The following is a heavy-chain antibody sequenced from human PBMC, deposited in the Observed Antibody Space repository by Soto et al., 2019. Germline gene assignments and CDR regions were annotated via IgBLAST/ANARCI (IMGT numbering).Heavy chain of an antibody. CDR1: GYTFTSYY. V-gene: IGHV1-46*01. D-gene: IGHD4-17*01. J-gene: IGHJ3*02. CDR2: INPSGGST. CDR3: GRDLEDYGDFEPYKDAFDI. Sequence: QVQLVQSGAEVKKPGASVKVSCKASGYTFTSYYMHWVRQAPGQGLEWMGIINPSGGSTSYAQKFQGRVTMTRDTSRSTVYMGLSGLRSEDTAVYYCGRDLEDYGDFEPYKDAFDIWGQGTMVTVSS.